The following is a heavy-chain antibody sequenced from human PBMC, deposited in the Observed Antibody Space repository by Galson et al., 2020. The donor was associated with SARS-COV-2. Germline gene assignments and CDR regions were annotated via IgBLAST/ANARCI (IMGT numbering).Heavy chain of an antibody. CDR1: GGSFSGYY. V-gene: IGHV4-34*01. D-gene: IGHD6-19*01. J-gene: IGHJ4*02. Sequence: SETLSLTCAVYGGSFSGYYWSWIRQPPGKGLEWIGEINHSGSTNYNPSLKSRVTISVDTSKNQFSLKLSSVTAADTAVCYCARVAGIRRSFDYWGQGTLVTVSS. CDR3: ARVAGIRRSFDY. CDR2: INHSGST.